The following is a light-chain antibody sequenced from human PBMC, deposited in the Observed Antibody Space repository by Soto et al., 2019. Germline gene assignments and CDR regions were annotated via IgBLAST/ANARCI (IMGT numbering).Light chain of an antibody. CDR3: QQYNNCPPLT. J-gene: IGKJ4*01. CDR2: GAS. Sequence: EIVMTQSPATLSVSPGERATLSCRASQSVSSNFAWYQQKPGQAPRLLIYGASTRATGIPARFSGSGSGTEFTLTISSLQSEDFAIYYCQQYNNCPPLTFGGGTQVVIK. V-gene: IGKV3-15*01. CDR1: QSVSSN.